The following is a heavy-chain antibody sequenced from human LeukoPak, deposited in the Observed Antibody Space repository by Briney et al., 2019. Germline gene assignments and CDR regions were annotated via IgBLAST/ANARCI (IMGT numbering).Heavy chain of an antibody. CDR1: GFTFSTYW. CDR2: ISSSGSTI. D-gene: IGHD6-13*01. V-gene: IGHV3-11*01. J-gene: IGHJ6*02. Sequence: PGGSLRLSCGASGFTFSTYWMSWVRQAPGKGLEWVSYISSSGSTIYYADSVKGRFTISRDNAKNSLYLQMNSLRAEDTAVYYCAGSWYPYYYYGMDVWGQGTTVTVSS. CDR3: AGSWYPYYYYGMDV.